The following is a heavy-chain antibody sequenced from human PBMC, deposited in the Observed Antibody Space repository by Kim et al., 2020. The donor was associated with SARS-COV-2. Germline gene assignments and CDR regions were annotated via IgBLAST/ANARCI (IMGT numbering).Heavy chain of an antibody. D-gene: IGHD3-10*02. V-gene: IGHV3-23*01. CDR1: GFTFSSYA. CDR2: ISGSGGST. CDR3: AKDLMFEDPPPYYYGMDV. Sequence: GGSLRLSCAASGFTFSSYAMSWVRQAPGKGLEWVSAISGSGGSTYYADSVKGRFTISRDNSKNTLYLQMNSLRAEDTAAYYCAKDLMFEDPPPYYYGMDVWGQGTTVTVSS. J-gene: IGHJ6*02.